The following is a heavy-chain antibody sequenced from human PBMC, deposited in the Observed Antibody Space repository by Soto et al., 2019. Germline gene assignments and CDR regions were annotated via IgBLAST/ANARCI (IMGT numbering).Heavy chain of an antibody. CDR1: GFTFSSYW. D-gene: IGHD3-3*01. V-gene: IGHV3-7*01. J-gene: IGHJ4*02. CDR3: ATEVWVYYDFCSCYSDY. Sequence: EVQLVESGGGLVQPGGSLRLSCAASGFTFSSYWMSWVRQAPGKGLEWVANIKEDGSDMYYVDSVKGRFTISRDNAKNSLYLQMNSLRAEDTAVYYCATEVWVYYDFCSCYSDYLGQGTLVTVSS. CDR2: IKEDGSDM.